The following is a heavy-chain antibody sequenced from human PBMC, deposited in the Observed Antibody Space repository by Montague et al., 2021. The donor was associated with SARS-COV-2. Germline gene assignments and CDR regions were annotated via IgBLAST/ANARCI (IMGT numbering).Heavy chain of an antibody. CDR1: GGSFSGYY. CDR3: TREGYQVLWSDYYYDGMDV. Sequence: SEILSLTCAVYGGSFSGYYWSWIRQPPGKGLEWIGEINHSGSTNYNPSPKSRVTISVDTSKNQFSLKLSFVTAADTAVYYCTREGYQVLWSDYYYDGMDVWGQGTRVTVSS. J-gene: IGHJ6*02. V-gene: IGHV4-34*01. CDR2: INHSGST. D-gene: IGHD2-2*01.